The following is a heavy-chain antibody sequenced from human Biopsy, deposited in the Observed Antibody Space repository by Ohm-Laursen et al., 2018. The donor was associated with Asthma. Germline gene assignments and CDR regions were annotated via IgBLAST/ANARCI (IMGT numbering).Heavy chain of an antibody. D-gene: IGHD3/OR15-3a*01. CDR2: ISYTGSA. CDR1: GGSMSSSSYY. Sequence: SETLSLTCTVSGGSMSSSSYYWGWIRQPPGRGLEWMGSISYTGSAYHNPSLKSRVTISVDTSKNHFSLKLSSVTAADTAVYYCARHWDWESFFDYWGQGTPVTVSS. CDR3: ARHWDWESFFDY. V-gene: IGHV4-39*01. J-gene: IGHJ4*02.